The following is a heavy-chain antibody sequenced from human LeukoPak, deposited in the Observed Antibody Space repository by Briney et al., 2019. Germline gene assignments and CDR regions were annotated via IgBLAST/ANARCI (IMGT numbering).Heavy chain of an antibody. J-gene: IGHJ4*02. CDR3: ATDLGLRLLDY. Sequence: ASVTVSCKPSGYTFTDYYMHWVRQAPGQGLEWMGWINPNSGGTNYAQKFQGRVTMTRDTSTDTAYMELSSLRSEDTAVYYCATDLGLRLLDYWGQGTLVTVSS. CDR1: GYTFTDYY. D-gene: IGHD4-17*01. CDR2: INPNSGGT. V-gene: IGHV1-2*02.